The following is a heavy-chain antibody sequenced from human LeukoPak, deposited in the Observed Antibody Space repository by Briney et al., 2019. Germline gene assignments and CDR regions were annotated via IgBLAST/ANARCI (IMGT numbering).Heavy chain of an antibody. Sequence: ASVKVSCKASGYTFTSYYMHWVRQAPGQGLEWMGIINPSGGSTSYAQKFQGRVTITRNTSISTAYMELSRLRSDDTAVYYCARADQWELLPGSYWGQGTLVTVSS. CDR2: INPSGGST. CDR3: ARADQWELLPGSY. CDR1: GYTFTSYY. D-gene: IGHD1-26*01. V-gene: IGHV1-46*01. J-gene: IGHJ4*02.